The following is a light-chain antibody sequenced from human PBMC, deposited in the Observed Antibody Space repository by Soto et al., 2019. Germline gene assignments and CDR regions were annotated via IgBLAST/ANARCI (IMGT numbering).Light chain of an antibody. J-gene: IGKJ4*01. CDR2: GAS. V-gene: IGKV3D-15*01. Sequence: IVMTQSPATLSVSPGEGVTLSCRASQNVGTNLAWYQQRPGQAPRLLIYGASTRATGVPARFSGSGSGTDFTLTIKSLQSEDVAVYFCQQYNNWGLAFGGGTKVEI. CDR1: QNVGTN. CDR3: QQYNNWGLA.